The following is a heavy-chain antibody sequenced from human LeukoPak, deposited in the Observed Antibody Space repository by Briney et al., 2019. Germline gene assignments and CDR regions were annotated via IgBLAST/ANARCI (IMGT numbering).Heavy chain of an antibody. Sequence: GRSLRLSCAASGFTFSSYAMHWVRQAPGKGLEWVAVISYDGSNKYYADSVKGRFTISRDNSKNTLYLQMNSLRAEDTAVYYCARDAHSGAFDIWGQGTMVTVSS. D-gene: IGHD6-19*01. V-gene: IGHV3-30*04. J-gene: IGHJ3*02. CDR3: ARDAHSGAFDI. CDR1: GFTFSSYA. CDR2: ISYDGSNK.